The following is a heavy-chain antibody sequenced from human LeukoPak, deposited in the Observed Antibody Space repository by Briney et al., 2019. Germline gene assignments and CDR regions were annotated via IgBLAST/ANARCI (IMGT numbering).Heavy chain of an antibody. CDR2: ITGSGGNT. Sequence: PGGSLRLSCAASGFTFSNYAMSWVRQAPGKGLEWVSAITGSGGNTYYADSVKGRFTISRDNSKNTLYLQMNSLRAEDTAVYYCAKGLTILRLAPGFDYWGQGTLVTVSS. D-gene: IGHD3-3*01. CDR3: AKGLTILRLAPGFDY. CDR1: GFTFSNYA. J-gene: IGHJ4*02. V-gene: IGHV3-23*01.